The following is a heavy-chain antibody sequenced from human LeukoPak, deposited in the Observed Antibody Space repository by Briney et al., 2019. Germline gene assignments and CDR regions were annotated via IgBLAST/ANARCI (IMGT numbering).Heavy chain of an antibody. V-gene: IGHV1-8*01. CDR3: ARGNRLYSSSWSALPFDI. D-gene: IGHD6-13*01. CDR2: MNPISGYT. Sequence: ASVQVSCKASGYTFTSYDIDWVRQATGQGLEWMGWMNPISGYTGFAQKFQGRVTMTGNTSISTAYMELSGLRSEDAAVYYCARGNRLYSSSWSALPFDIWGQGTMVTVSS. CDR1: GYTFTSYD. J-gene: IGHJ3*02.